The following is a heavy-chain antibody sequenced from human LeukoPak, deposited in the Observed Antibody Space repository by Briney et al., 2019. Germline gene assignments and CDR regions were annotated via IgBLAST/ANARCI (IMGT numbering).Heavy chain of an antibody. CDR1: GGTFSSYA. J-gene: IGHJ4*01. CDR3: ATRGYYYDSSGYYYFDY. Sequence: ASVKVSCRASGGTFSSYAISWVRQAPGKGLEWMGGFDPEDGETIYAQKFQGRVTMTEDTSTDTAYMELSSLRSEDTAVYYCATRGYYYDSSGYYYFDYWGQEPWSPSPQ. V-gene: IGHV1-24*01. D-gene: IGHD3-22*01. CDR2: FDPEDGET.